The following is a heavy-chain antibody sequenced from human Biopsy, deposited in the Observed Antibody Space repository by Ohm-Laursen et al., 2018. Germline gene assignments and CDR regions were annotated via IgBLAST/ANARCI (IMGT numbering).Heavy chain of an antibody. J-gene: IGHJ4*02. V-gene: IGHV3-33*06. CDR3: AKCMTGGSNYYFHH. Sequence: SLRLSCSASGFSFSDNYMDWVRQAPGKGLEWVAAIWYDGSNKNYADSVKGRFAISRDNSKNTLYLQMNSLRGEDTAVYYCAKCMTGGSNYYFHHCGQGTLVTVSS. CDR2: IWYDGSNK. D-gene: IGHD2-8*01. CDR1: GFSFSDNY.